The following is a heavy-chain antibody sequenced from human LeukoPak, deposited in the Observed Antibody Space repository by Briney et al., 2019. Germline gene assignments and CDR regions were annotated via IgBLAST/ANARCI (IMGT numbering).Heavy chain of an antibody. Sequence: ASVKVSCKASGYSFTDFFIHWVRQAPGQGLEWMGWINPNSGGTNYAQKFQGRVTMTRDTSISTAYMELTSLTSDDTAVYFCARGGGGLAYWGPGTLVTVSS. D-gene: IGHD2-15*01. CDR1: GYSFTDFF. CDR2: INPNSGGT. J-gene: IGHJ4*02. CDR3: ARGGGGLAY. V-gene: IGHV1-2*02.